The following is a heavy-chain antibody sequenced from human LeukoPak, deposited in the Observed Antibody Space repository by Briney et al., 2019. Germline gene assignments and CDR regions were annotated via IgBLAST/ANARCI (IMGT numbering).Heavy chain of an antibody. CDR1: GFTFSSYG. Sequence: GGSLRLSCAASGFTFSSYGMHWVRQAPGKGLEWVSYISSSSSTIYYADSVKGRFTISRDNAKNSLYLQMNSLRAEDTAVYYCARDKRTLLGYYYYMDVWGKGTTVTVSS. D-gene: IGHD3-16*01. V-gene: IGHV3-48*01. CDR2: ISSSSSTI. J-gene: IGHJ6*03. CDR3: ARDKRTLLGYYYYMDV.